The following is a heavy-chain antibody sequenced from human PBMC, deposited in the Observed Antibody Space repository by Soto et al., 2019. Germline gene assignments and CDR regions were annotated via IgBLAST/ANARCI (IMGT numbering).Heavy chain of an antibody. Sequence: PGGSLRLSFAASGFTFSYYYMTWIRQAPGKWLEWVSYISASGRTIYYADSVKGRFAISRDNAKNSLYLQMKSLRAEDTAVYFCARGNSNYGSYYYYYNGMDVWGQGTTVTVSS. D-gene: IGHD4-17*01. CDR2: ISASGRTI. CDR1: GFTFSYYY. J-gene: IGHJ6*02. V-gene: IGHV3-11*01. CDR3: ARGNSNYGSYYYYYNGMDV.